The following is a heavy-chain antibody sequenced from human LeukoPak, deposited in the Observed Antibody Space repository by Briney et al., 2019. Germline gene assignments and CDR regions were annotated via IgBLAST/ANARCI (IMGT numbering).Heavy chain of an antibody. CDR1: GGSFSTYY. J-gene: IGHJ5*02. V-gene: IGHV4-59*01. CDR3: ARGGRGWYNDWFDP. Sequence: SETLSLTCSVSGGSFSTYYWSWIRQPPGKGLEWIGFIYYSGSTDYNPSLKSRVTISVDTSKNEISLKMISVTAADTAVYYCARGGRGWYNDWFDPWGQGTLVTVSS. D-gene: IGHD6-19*01. CDR2: IYYSGST.